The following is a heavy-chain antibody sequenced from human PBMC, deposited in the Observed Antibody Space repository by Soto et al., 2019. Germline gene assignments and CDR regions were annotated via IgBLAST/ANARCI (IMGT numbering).Heavy chain of an antibody. Sequence: QVQLQESGPGLVKPSQTLSLTCTVSGGSISSGGNYWSWIRQDPGKGLEWMGDILYSGSTYYSPSRKNRVTKAGEPSKSQFSLKLSPLPDAVTAVFYCASRNGITGTTLNWFDPWGQGSLVTVSS. CDR2: ILYSGST. CDR3: ASRNGITGTTLNWFDP. J-gene: IGHJ5*02. CDR1: GGSISSGGNY. V-gene: IGHV4-31*03. D-gene: IGHD1-7*01.